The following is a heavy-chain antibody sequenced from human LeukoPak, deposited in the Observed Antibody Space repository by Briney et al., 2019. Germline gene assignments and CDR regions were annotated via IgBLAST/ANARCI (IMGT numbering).Heavy chain of an antibody. CDR1: GFTFSNYG. V-gene: IGHV3-23*01. CDR2: ISGSGGST. CDR3: AKDVAYTFDY. D-gene: IGHD3-16*01. Sequence: GGSLRLSCAASGFTFSNYGMSWVRQAPRKGLEWVSAISGSGGSTHYADSVKGRFTISRENSKNTLYLQMNSLRTEDTAVYYCAKDVAYTFDYWGQGTLVTVSS. J-gene: IGHJ4*02.